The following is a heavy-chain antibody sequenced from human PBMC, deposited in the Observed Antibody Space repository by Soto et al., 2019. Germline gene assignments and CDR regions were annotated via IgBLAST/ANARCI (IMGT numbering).Heavy chain of an antibody. CDR3: ATSLWTDEGGAFDI. Sequence: TGGSLRLSCAASGFTFDDYGMSWVRQAPGKGLEWVSGINWNGGSTGYADSVKGRFTISRDNAKNSLYLQMNSLRAEDTAVYYCATSLWTDEGGAFDIWGQGTMVT. D-gene: IGHD3-3*01. CDR2: INWNGGST. V-gene: IGHV3-20*04. J-gene: IGHJ3*02. CDR1: GFTFDDYG.